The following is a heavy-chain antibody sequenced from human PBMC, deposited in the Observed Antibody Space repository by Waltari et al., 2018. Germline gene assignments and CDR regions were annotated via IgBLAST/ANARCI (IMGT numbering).Heavy chain of an antibody. Sequence: QVQLVQSGAEVKKPGSSVKVSCKASGGTFSSYAISWVRQPPGQGLEWMGRIIPIFGTANYAQKFQGRVTITADKSTSTAYMELSSLRSEDTAVYYRARDRTLTIFGAGTGYFDLWGRGTLVTVSS. CDR3: ARDRTLTIFGAGTGYFDL. V-gene: IGHV1-69*13. J-gene: IGHJ2*01. CDR1: GGTFSSYA. D-gene: IGHD3-3*01. CDR2: IIPIFGTA.